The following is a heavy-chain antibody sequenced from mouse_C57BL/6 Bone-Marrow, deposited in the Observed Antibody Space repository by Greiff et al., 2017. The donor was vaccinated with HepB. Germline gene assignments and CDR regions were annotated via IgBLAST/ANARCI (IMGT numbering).Heavy chain of an antibody. J-gene: IGHJ2*01. CDR2: LYPGDGDT. CDR1: GYAFSSYW. V-gene: IGHV1-80*01. Sequence: QVQLKQSGAELVKPGASVKISCKASGYAFSSYWMNWVKQRPGKGLEWIGQLYPGDGDTNYNGKFKGKATLTADKSSSTAYMQLSSLTSEDSAVYFCARSGDYGSFFDYWGQGTTLTVSS. D-gene: IGHD1-1*01. CDR3: ARSGDYGSFFDY.